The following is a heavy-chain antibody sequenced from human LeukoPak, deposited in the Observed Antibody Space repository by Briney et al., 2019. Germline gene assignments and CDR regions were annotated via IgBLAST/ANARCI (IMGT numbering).Heavy chain of an antibody. J-gene: IGHJ4*02. V-gene: IGHV1-69*05. CDR1: GGTFSSYA. Sequence: GASVKVSCKASGGTFSSYAISWVRQAPGQGLEWMGGIIPIFGTANYAQKFQGRVTITTDESTSTAYMELSSLRSEDTAVYYCARELGATGYFDYWGQGTLVTVSS. D-gene: IGHD1-26*01. CDR3: ARELGATGYFDY. CDR2: IIPIFGTA.